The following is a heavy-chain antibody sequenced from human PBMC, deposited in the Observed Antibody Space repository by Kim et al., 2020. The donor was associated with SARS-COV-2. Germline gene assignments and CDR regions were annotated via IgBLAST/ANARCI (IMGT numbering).Heavy chain of an antibody. CDR2: ISYSGTT. Sequence: SETLSLTCSVSGDSMSGHYWSWIRQPPGKAFEWIGHISYSGTTDYNPSLKSRVTMSLDTSKNQVSLRLISVTAADTALYYCARRHCDSNTCYFWYFDLWGRGSVV. V-gene: IGHV4-59*11. CDR1: GDSMSGHY. CDR3: ARRHCDSNTCYFWYFDL. J-gene: IGHJ2*01. D-gene: IGHD3-22*01.